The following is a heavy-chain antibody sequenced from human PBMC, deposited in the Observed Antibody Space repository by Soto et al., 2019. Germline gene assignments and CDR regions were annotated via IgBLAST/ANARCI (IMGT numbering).Heavy chain of an antibody. Sequence: QVTLKESGPVLVKPTETLTLTCTVSGLSLSDNRMGVSWISQSPGEALEWLAHIFSNDATSYSPSLKSRLTSSKDTSKRQGVLTLANMNPGDTTTYYCARIEYLSGCGWDAAFAIWGQGTEVNVPS. CDR3: ARIEYLSGCGWDAAFAI. CDR2: IFSNDAT. D-gene: IGHD6-19*01. V-gene: IGHV2-26*01. J-gene: IGHJ3*02. CDR1: GLSLSDNRMG.